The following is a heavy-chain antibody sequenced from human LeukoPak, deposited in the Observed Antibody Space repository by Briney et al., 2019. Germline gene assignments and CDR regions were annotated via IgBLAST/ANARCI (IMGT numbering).Heavy chain of an antibody. CDR2: IHSSGST. Sequence: ASETLSLTCTVSGGSISSYFWSWIRQPAGKGLQWIGRIHSSGSTNYNPSLKSRVIMSVDTSKNQFSLKLRSVIAADTAVYYCVRLAYGDYFFDSWGQGTLVTVSS. V-gene: IGHV4-4*07. J-gene: IGHJ5*01. D-gene: IGHD4-17*01. CDR3: VRLAYGDYFFDS. CDR1: GGSISSYF.